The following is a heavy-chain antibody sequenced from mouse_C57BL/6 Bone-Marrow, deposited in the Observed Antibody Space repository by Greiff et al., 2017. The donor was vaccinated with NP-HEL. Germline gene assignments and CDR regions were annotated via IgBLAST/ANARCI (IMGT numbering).Heavy chain of an antibody. V-gene: IGHV5-6*01. CDR3: ARHPLYYSNYVRFAY. D-gene: IGHD2-5*01. CDR1: GFTFSSYG. Sequence: EVKLMESGGDLVKPGGSLKLSCAASGFTFSSYGMSWVRQTPDKRLEWVATISSGGSYNYYPDSVKGRFTISRDNAKNTLYLQMSSLKSEDTAMYYCARHPLYYSNYVRFAYWGQGTLVTVSA. J-gene: IGHJ3*01. CDR2: ISSGGSYN.